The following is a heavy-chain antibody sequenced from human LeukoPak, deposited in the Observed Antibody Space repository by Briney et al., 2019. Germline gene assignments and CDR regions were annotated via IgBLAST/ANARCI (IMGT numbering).Heavy chain of an antibody. CDR2: IRYDGSNK. J-gene: IGHJ4*02. V-gene: IGHV3-30*02. CDR3: AKAPSRKVAVPAATPYFDY. Sequence: PGGSLRLSCAASGFTFSSYGMHWVRQAPGKGLEWVAFIRYDGSNKYYADSVKGRFTISRDNSKNTLYLQMNSLRAEDTAVYYCAKAPSRKVAVPAATPYFDYWGQGTLVTVSS. CDR1: GFTFSSYG. D-gene: IGHD2-2*01.